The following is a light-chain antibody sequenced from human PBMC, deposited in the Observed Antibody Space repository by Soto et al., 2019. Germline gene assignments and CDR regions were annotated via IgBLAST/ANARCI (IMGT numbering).Light chain of an antibody. J-gene: IGLJ1*01. Sequence: QSVLTQPRSVSGSPGQSVTISCTGTSSDVGTYNFVSWYQQHPGKAPKFMIYDVTERPSGVPDRFSGSKSGNTASLTISGLQAEDEADYYCCSYVGSYTSYVFGTGTKLTVL. V-gene: IGLV2-11*01. CDR2: DVT. CDR3: CSYVGSYTSYV. CDR1: SSDVGTYNF.